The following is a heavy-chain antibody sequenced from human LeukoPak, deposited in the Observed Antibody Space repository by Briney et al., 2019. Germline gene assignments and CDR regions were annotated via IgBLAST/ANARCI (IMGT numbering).Heavy chain of an antibody. CDR1: GFTFDDYA. CDR2: ISWNSGSI. Sequence: GRSLRLSCAASGFTFDDYAMHWVRQAPGKGPEWVSGISWNSGSIGYADSVKGRFTISRDNAKNSLYLQMNSLRAEDTALYYCAKDAAADPYYLDYWGQGTLVTVSS. J-gene: IGHJ4*02. CDR3: AKDAAADPYYLDY. D-gene: IGHD6-13*01. V-gene: IGHV3-9*01.